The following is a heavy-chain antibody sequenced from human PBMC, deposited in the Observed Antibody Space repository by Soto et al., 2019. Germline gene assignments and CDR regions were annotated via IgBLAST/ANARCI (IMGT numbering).Heavy chain of an antibody. CDR1: GGSISSGGYY. D-gene: IGHD2-15*01. CDR2: IYYSGST. Sequence: SENLSLTCTVSGGSISSGGYYWSWIRQHPGKGLEWIGYIYYSGSTYYNPSLKSRVTISVDTSKNQFSLKLSSVTAADTAVYDCARDRRSGTTWGQGTLVTVSS. J-gene: IGHJ4*02. CDR3: ARDRRSGTT. V-gene: IGHV4-31*03.